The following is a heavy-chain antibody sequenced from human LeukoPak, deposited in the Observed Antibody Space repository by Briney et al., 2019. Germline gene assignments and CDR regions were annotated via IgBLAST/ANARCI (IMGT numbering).Heavy chain of an antibody. V-gene: IGHV3-74*01. Sequence: GGSLRLSCAASGFSFNNYWVHWVRQAPGKGLVWVSRINSDGSSTRYADSVKGRFTISRDNTKSTLYLQMNSLRAEDTAVYYCARVTNRAFDIWGQGTMVTVSS. J-gene: IGHJ3*02. CDR3: ARVTNRAFDI. D-gene: IGHD1/OR15-1a*01. CDR2: INSDGSST. CDR1: GFSFNNYW.